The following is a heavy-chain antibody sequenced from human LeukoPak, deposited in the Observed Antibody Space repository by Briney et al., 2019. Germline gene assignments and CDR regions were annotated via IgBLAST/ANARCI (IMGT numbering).Heavy chain of an antibody. V-gene: IGHV4-39*01. D-gene: IGHD1-14*01. CDR1: GGSISSSSYY. J-gene: IGHJ4*02. Sequence: PSETLSLXCTVSGGSISSSSYYWGWIRQPPGKGLEWIGSIYYSGITYSNPSLTSRVTISVDTSKNQFSLKLSSVTAADTAVYYCARPNRNWEFDYWGQGTLVTVSS. CDR3: ARPNRNWEFDY. CDR2: IYYSGIT.